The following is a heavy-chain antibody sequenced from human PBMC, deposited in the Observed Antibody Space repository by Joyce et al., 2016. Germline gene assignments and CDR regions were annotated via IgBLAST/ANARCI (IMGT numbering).Heavy chain of an antibody. J-gene: IGHJ4*02. CDR1: GFTFSSYW. Sequence: EVQLVESGGGLVQPGGSLRLSCAASGFTFSSYWMYWVRKAPGKGRVGVSRINRDGSSTTYADSVKGRFTSSRDNAKNTLYLQMNSLRAEDTAVYYCARLRRWSGPSDCWGQGTLVTVSS. CDR3: ARLRRWSGPSDC. D-gene: IGHD4-23*01. V-gene: IGHV3-74*03. CDR2: INRDGSST.